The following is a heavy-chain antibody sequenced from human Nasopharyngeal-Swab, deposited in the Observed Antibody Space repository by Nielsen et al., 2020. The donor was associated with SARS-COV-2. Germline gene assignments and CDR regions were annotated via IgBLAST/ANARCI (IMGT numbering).Heavy chain of an antibody. CDR2: IKSKTDGGTT. CDR3: TTDCGTTQQYGMDV. D-gene: IGHD1-1*01. Sequence: GESLKISCAASGFTFSSYWMHWVRQAPGKGLEWVGRIKSKTDGGTTDYAAPVKGRFTISRDDSKNTLYLQMNSLKTEDTAVYYCTTDCGTTQQYGMDVWGQGTTVTVSS. J-gene: IGHJ6*02. CDR1: GFTFSSYW. V-gene: IGHV3-15*01.